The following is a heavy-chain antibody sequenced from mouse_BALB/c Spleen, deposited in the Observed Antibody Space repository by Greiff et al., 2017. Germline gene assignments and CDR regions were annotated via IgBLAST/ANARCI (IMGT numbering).Heavy chain of an antibody. CDR1: GYAFTNYL. Sequence: QVQLQQSGAELVRPGTSVKVSCKASGYAFTNYLIEWVKQRPGQGLEWIGVINPGSGGTNYNEKFKGKATLTADKSSSTAYMQLSSLTSDDSAVYFCARSTTVVAPFAYWGQGTLVTVS. V-gene: IGHV1-54*01. CDR3: ARSTTVVAPFAY. D-gene: IGHD1-1*01. CDR2: INPGSGGT. J-gene: IGHJ3*01.